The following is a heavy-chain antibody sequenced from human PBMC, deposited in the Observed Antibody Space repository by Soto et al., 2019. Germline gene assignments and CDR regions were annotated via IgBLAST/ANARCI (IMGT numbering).Heavy chain of an antibody. CDR2: IYYSGST. Sequence: PSVALSLTCTVSCGSFSNGGYYFSCIRRHPGNLLDWIGYIYYSGSTYYNPSLKSRVTISVGTSKIPCSLKLSSVNAAVTAVYYCARGGYHSGSVLPQACDVWGQGATVTVSS. CDR3: ARGGYHSGSVLPQACDV. J-gene: IGHJ6*02. D-gene: IGHD6-6*01. CDR1: CGSFSNGGYY. V-gene: IGHV4-31*03.